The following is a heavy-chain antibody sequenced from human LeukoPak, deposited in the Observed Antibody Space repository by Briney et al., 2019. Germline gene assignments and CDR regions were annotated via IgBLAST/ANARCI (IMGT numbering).Heavy chain of an antibody. CDR3: ASARGSYNWNYHWFDP. J-gene: IGHJ5*02. D-gene: IGHD1-7*01. V-gene: IGHV1-18*01. CDR1: GYTFTSYG. CDR2: ISAYNGNT. Sequence: GASVKVSCKASGYTFTSYGISWVRQAPGQGLEWMGWISAYNGNTNYAQKHQGRVTMTTDTSTSTAYMELRSLRSDDTAVYYCASARGSYNWNYHWFDPWGQGTLVTVSS.